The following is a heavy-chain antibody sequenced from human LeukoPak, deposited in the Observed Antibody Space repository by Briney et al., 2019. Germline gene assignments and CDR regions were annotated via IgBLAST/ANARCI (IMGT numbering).Heavy chain of an antibody. Sequence: SGTLSLTCAVSGGSISSSNWWSWVRQPPGKGLEWIGEIYHSGSTNYNPSLKSRVTISVDTSKNQFSLKLSSVTAADTAVYYCASSFYSSRGSNRDYWGQGTLVTVSS. D-gene: IGHD6-13*01. J-gene: IGHJ4*02. CDR1: GGSISSSNW. CDR3: ASSFYSSRGSNRDY. V-gene: IGHV4-4*02. CDR2: IYHSGST.